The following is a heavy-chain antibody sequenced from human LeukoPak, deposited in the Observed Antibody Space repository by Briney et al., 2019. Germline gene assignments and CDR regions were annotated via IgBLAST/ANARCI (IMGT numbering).Heavy chain of an antibody. Sequence: GGSLRLSCAASGFTFSDFSMNWVRQAPGKGLEDITYITSDSKSIWYADSVKGRFTISRDNAKNSLYLQMDSLRVEDTAVYYCARLPAYCSSTSCYYDYWGQGTLVTVSS. V-gene: IGHV3-48*01. CDR3: ARLPAYCSSTSCYYDY. CDR2: ITSDSKSI. D-gene: IGHD2-2*01. CDR1: GFTFSDFS. J-gene: IGHJ4*02.